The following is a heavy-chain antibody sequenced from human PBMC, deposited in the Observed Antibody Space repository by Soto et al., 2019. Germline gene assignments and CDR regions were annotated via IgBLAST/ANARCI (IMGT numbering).Heavy chain of an antibody. CDR1: GGPISSGAYY. Sequence: NPSETLSLTCTASGGPISSGAYYWSCIRQPPGQGLEWIGHIYYTGGTYYNPSLESRLAISVDRSKIQFSLKLRSGTAADTAVYYCARGARITERYFDLWGRGTLVTVSS. CDR3: ARGARITERYFDL. CDR2: IYYTGGT. D-gene: IGHD3-10*01. V-gene: IGHV4-30-4*01. J-gene: IGHJ2*01.